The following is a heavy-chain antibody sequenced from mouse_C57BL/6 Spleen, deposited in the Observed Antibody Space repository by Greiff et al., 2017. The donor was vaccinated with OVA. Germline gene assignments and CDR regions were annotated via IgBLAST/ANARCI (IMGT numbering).Heavy chain of an antibody. CDR2: IYPGSGNT. CDR1: GYTFTDYY. CDR3: ARDDYSKFDY. Sequence: VQLVESGAELVRPGASVKLSCKASGYTFTDYYINWVKQRPGQGLEWIARIYPGSGNTYYNEKFKGKATLTAEKSSSTAYMQLSSLTSEDSAVYFCARDDYSKFDYWGQGTTLTVSS. V-gene: IGHV1-76*01. D-gene: IGHD2-5*01. J-gene: IGHJ2*01.